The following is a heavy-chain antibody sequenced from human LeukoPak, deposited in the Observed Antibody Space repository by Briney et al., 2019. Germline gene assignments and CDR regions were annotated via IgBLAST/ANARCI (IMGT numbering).Heavy chain of an antibody. D-gene: IGHD3-10*01. J-gene: IGHJ5*02. CDR3: AKAGMVQKWFDP. Sequence: GASLRLSCAASGSSFSNSGMRWVRQAPGKGLEWVAFIRTDGSDKNYADSVKGRFTISRDNSKNTLYLQMNSLRPEDTAVYYCAKAGMVQKWFDPWGQGTLVTVSS. CDR1: GSSFSNSG. V-gene: IGHV3-30*02. CDR2: IRTDGSDK.